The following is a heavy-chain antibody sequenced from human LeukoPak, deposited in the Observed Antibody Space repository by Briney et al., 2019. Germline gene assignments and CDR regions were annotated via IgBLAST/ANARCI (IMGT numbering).Heavy chain of an antibody. CDR3: AKSGYSYGDYYYYMDV. CDR2: ISGSGGST. J-gene: IGHJ6*03. Sequence: GGSLRLSCAASGFTFSSYAMSWVRQAPGKGLEWVSAISGSGGSTYYADSVKGRFTISRDNSKNTLYLQMNSLRAEDTAVYYCAKSGYSYGDYYYYMDVWGKGTTVTVSS. D-gene: IGHD5-18*01. CDR1: GFTFSSYA. V-gene: IGHV3-23*01.